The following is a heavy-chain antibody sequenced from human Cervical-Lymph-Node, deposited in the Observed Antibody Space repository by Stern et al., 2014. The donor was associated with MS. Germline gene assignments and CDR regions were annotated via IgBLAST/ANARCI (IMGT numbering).Heavy chain of an antibody. D-gene: IGHD3-16*01. Sequence: QVQLQESGPGLVKPSQTLSLTCTVSGGSISTVGYYWTWIRQHPGKGLEWIGYSYHSGSTYYNPSLKSRASISVDTSKNQFSLNVTSVTAADTALYYCARSDRLWGSFDYWGQGTLVTVSS. CDR2: SYHSGST. CDR3: ARSDRLWGSFDY. J-gene: IGHJ4*02. V-gene: IGHV4-31*03. CDR1: GGSISTVGYY.